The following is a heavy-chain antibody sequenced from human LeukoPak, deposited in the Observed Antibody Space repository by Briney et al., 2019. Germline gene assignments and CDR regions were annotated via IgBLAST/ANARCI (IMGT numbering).Heavy chain of an antibody. CDR1: GYTFTSYG. CDR2: ISAYNGNT. CDR3: ARERTRGYSYGQPDY. Sequence: GASVKVSCRASGYTFTSYGISWVRQAPGQGLEWMGWISAYNGNTNYAQKLQGRVTMTTDTSTSTAYMELRSLRSDDTAVYYCARERTRGYSYGQPDYWGQGTLVTVSS. D-gene: IGHD5-18*01. J-gene: IGHJ4*02. V-gene: IGHV1-18*01.